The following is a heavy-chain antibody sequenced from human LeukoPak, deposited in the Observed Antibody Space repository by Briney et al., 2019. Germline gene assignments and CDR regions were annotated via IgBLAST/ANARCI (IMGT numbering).Heavy chain of an antibody. Sequence: PSETLSLTCTVSGGSISSHYWSWIRQPPGKGLEWIGYIYYSGSTNYNPSLKSRVTISVDTSKNQFSLKLSSVTAADTAVYYCATFMAARSRWFDPWGQGTLVTVSS. CDR3: ATFMAARSRWFDP. J-gene: IGHJ5*02. V-gene: IGHV4-59*11. CDR1: GGSISSHY. D-gene: IGHD6-6*01. CDR2: IYYSGST.